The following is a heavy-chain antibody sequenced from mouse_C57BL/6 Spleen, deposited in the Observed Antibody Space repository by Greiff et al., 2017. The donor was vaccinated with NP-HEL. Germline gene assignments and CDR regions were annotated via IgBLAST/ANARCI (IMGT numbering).Heavy chain of an antibody. V-gene: IGHV14-4*01. CDR1: GYTFTSYW. CDR2: IDPENGDT. D-gene: IGHD1-1*01. J-gene: IGHJ3*01. Sequence: DVQLQQPGAELVKPGASVKLSCKASGYTFTSYWMHWVKQRPEQGLEWIGWIDPENGDTEYASKFQGKATITADTSSNTAYLQLSSLTSEDTAVYYCTTNYYGTFAYWGQGTLVTVSA. CDR3: TTNYYGTFAY.